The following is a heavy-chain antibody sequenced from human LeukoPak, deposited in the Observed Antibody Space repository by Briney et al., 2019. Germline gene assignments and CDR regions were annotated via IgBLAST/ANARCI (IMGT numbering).Heavy chain of an antibody. CDR2: INTRGGIT. J-gene: IGHJ4*02. CDR3: VAVPGEGLIYYFDY. D-gene: IGHD3-10*01. Sequence: ASVPVSFKASGYTFTCHYMHWVRQAPAQGLEWMGIINTRGGITRYAQKFQGRVTMTRDISTSTVYMELSSLRSEDTAVYYCVAVPGEGLIYYFDYWGQGTLVTVPS. V-gene: IGHV1-46*01. CDR1: GYTFTCHY.